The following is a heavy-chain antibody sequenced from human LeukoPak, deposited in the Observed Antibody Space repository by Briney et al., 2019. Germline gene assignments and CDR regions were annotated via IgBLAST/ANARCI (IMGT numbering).Heavy chain of an antibody. J-gene: IGHJ6*03. Sequence: PGGSLRLSCAASGFTFSSYSMNWVRQAPGKGLEWVSYISSSSSTIYYADSVKGRFTISRDNAKNSLYLQMNSLRAEDTAVYYCAKDVRYYYGSGSGYMDVWGKGTTVTISS. CDR1: GFTFSSYS. CDR3: AKDVRYYYGSGSGYMDV. CDR2: ISSSSSTI. V-gene: IGHV3-48*01. D-gene: IGHD3-10*01.